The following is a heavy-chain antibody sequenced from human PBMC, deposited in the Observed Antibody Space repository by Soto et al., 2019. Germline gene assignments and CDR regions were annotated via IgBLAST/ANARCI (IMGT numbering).Heavy chain of an antibody. D-gene: IGHD6-13*01. Sequence: TSETLSLTCTVSGGSVSSGSYYWSWIRQPPGKGLEWIGYIYYSGSTNYNPSLKSRVTISVDTSKNQFSLKLSSVTAADTAVYYCARDRAAAGREDWFDPWGQGTLVTVSS. CDR3: ARDRAAAGREDWFDP. V-gene: IGHV4-61*01. CDR2: IYYSGST. J-gene: IGHJ5*02. CDR1: GGSVSSGSYY.